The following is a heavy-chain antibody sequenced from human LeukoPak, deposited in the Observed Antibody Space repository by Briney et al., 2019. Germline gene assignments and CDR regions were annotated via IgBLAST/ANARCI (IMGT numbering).Heavy chain of an antibody. V-gene: IGHV1-24*01. CDR2: FDPEDGET. CDR3: ARERKQVGARPYPFDY. J-gene: IGHJ4*02. CDR1: GYTLTELS. Sequence: ASVKVSCKVSGYTLTELSMHWVRQAPGKGLEWMGGFDPEDGETIYAQKFQGRVTMTEDTSTDTAYMELSSLRSEDTAVYYCARERKQVGARPYPFDYWGQGTLVTVSS. D-gene: IGHD1-26*01.